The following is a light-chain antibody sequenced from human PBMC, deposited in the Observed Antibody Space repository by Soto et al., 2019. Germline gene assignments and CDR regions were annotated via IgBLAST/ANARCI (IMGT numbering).Light chain of an antibody. Sequence: QPVLTQSPSASASLGASVKLTCTPSSGHSSYAIAWHQQQPEKGPRYLMKLNSDGSHSKGDGIPDRCSGSSSGAERYLTISSLQSEDEADYYCQTWGTGIRVFGGGTKLTVL. CDR2: LNSDGSH. CDR3: QTWGTGIRV. CDR1: SGHSSYA. V-gene: IGLV4-69*01. J-gene: IGLJ3*02.